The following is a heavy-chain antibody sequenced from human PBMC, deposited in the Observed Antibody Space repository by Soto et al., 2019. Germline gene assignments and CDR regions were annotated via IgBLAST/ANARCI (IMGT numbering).Heavy chain of an antibody. CDR1: GYTFTSYA. Sequence: ASVKVSCKASGYTFTSYAMHWVRQAPGQRLEWMGWINAGNGNTKYSQKFQGRVTITRDTSASTAYMELSSLRSEDTAVYYCARDARSSGAPFGYWGQGTLVTVSS. CDR2: INAGNGNT. V-gene: IGHV1-3*01. D-gene: IGHD6-6*01. J-gene: IGHJ4*02. CDR3: ARDARSSGAPFGY.